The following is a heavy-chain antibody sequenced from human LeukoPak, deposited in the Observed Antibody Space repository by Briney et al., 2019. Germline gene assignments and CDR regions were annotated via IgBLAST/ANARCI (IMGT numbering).Heavy chain of an antibody. J-gene: IGHJ4*02. V-gene: IGHV3-53*01. D-gene: IGHD3-22*01. CDR3: ARAAYYSNGYTANHDY. CDR2: MYSDGTT. CDR1: GFTVSSNY. Sequence: GGSLRLSCAASGFTVSSNYMSWVRQAPGKGLEWVSVMYSDGTTYYADSVKGRFTISRDNSKNTLYLQMNNLRAEDTAVYYCARAAYYSNGYTANHDYWGQGTLVTVSS.